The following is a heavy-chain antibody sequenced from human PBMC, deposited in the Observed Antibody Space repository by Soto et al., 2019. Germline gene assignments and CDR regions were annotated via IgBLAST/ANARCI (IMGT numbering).Heavy chain of an antibody. J-gene: IGHJ4*02. CDR3: ARGQEGVVATH. CDR1: GGSLTGYY. Sequence: QVQLQQWGAGLLKPSETLSLPCAVNGGSLTGYYWSWVRQPPGKGLEWIGEIKDGGSTNYSPSLRGRVTISADTSKEQFSLKVTSVTAADTAVYYCARGQEGVVATHWDQGSLVTVSS. CDR2: IKDGGST. D-gene: IGHD2-15*01. V-gene: IGHV4-34*01.